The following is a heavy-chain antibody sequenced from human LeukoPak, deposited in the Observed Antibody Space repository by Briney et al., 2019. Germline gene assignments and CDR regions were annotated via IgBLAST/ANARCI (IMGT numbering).Heavy chain of an antibody. CDR2: ISSSSSFI. CDR3: ARPPSSYYYYYMDV. D-gene: IGHD2-2*01. Sequence: GGSLRLSCAASGFMFNSYSMNWVRQAPGKGLEWISTISSSSSFIYYSDSVNGRFTISRDNAENSLYLQMNSLRVEDTAVYYCARPPSSYYYYYMDVWGEGTTVTVSS. V-gene: IGHV3-21*01. J-gene: IGHJ6*03. CDR1: GFMFNSYS.